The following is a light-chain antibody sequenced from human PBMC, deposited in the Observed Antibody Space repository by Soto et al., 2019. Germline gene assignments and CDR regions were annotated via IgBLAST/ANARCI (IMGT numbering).Light chain of an antibody. J-gene: IGLJ2*01. Sequence: QPVLTQPPSVSGAPGQRVTISCTGSSSNIGAGYDVHWYQQLPGTPPKLLIYGNSNRPSGVPDRFSGSKSGTSASLAITGLQAEDEADYYCQSYDSSLSGFVVFGGGTKLTVL. CDR1: SSNIGAGYD. CDR2: GNS. CDR3: QSYDSSLSGFVV. V-gene: IGLV1-40*01.